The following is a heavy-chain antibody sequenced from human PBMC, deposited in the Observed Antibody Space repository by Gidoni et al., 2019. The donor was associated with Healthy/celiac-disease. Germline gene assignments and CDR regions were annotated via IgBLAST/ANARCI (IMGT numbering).Heavy chain of an antibody. D-gene: IGHD2-15*01. J-gene: IGHJ5*02. CDR3: ASKDGVAGFNWFDP. V-gene: IGHV4-34*01. CDR2: INHSGST. CDR1: GGSFSGYY. Sequence: QVQLQQWCAGLLKPSETLSLTCAVYGGSFSGYYWSWIRQPPGKGLEWIGEINHSGSTNYNPSLKSRVTISVDTSKNQFSLKLSSVTAADTAVYYCASKDGVAGFNWFDPWGQGTLVTVSS.